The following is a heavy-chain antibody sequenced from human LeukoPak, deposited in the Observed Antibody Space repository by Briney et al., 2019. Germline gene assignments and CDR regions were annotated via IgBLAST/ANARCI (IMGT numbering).Heavy chain of an antibody. V-gene: IGHV3-9*01. CDR3: AKDYLRYCSGGSCYAMDV. J-gene: IGHJ6*04. CDR2: ISWNSGSI. CDR1: GFTFDDYA. D-gene: IGHD2-15*01. Sequence: PGGSLRLSCAASGFTFDDYAMHWVRQAPGKGLEWVSGISWNSGSIGYADSVKGRFTISRDNAKNPLYLQMNSLRAEDTALYYCAKDYLRYCSGGSCYAMDVWGKGTTVTISS.